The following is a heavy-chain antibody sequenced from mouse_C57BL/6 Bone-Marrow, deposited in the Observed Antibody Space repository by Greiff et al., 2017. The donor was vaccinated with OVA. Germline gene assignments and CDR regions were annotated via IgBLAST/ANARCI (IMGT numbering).Heavy chain of an antibody. CDR2: LNPNNGGT. D-gene: IGHD1-1*01. J-gene: IGHJ2*01. Sequence: EVQLQQSGPELVKPGASVKISCKASGYTFTDYYMNWVKQSHGKSLEWIGDLNPNNGGTSYNQKFKGKATLTVDKSSSTAYMELRSLTSEDSAVYYCARRLYYGSSSLFDYWGQGTTLTVSS. CDR3: ARRLYYGSSSLFDY. CDR1: GYTFTDYY. V-gene: IGHV1-26*01.